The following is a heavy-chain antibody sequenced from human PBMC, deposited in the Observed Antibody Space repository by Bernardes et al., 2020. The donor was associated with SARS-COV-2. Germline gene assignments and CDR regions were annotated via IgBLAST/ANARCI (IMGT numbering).Heavy chain of an antibody. CDR2: IKRDGSER. CDR1: GFDLSDYC. J-gene: IGHJ6*02. V-gene: IGHV3-7*03. CDR3: ARSAGMDV. Sequence: GGTLRLSCGGSGFDLSDYCTTWVRKGPGKGLEWVVNIKRDGSERYYVDSVKGRFTISRDNAKNLVFLQMNSLRAEDAAVCYCARSAGMDVWGQGTMVTVSS.